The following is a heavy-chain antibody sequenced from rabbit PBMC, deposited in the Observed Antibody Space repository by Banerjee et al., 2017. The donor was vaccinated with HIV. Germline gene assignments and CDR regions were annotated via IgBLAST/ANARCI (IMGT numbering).Heavy chain of an antibody. CDR1: VFSFSSYA. Sequence: VFSFSSYAMCWFRQAPGKGPEWIGCINSSSGNTVYATWAKGRFTISRTSSTTVALQMTSLTAADTATYFCARDLAGVIGWNFSLWGPGTLVTVS. CDR2: INSSSGNT. D-gene: IGHD4-1*01. V-gene: IGHV1S40*01. CDR3: ARDLAGVIGWNFSL. J-gene: IGHJ4*01.